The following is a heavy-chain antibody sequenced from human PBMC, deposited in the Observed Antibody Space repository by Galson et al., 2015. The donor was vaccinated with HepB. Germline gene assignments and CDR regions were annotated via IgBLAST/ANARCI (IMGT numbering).Heavy chain of an antibody. J-gene: IGHJ3*02. D-gene: IGHD2-2*01. CDR1: GFTFSSYS. V-gene: IGHV3-21*01. CDR2: ISSSSSYI. Sequence: SLRLSCAASGFTFSSYSMNWVRQAPGKGLEWVSSISSSSSYIYYADSVKGRFTISRDNAKNSLYLQMNSLRAEDTAVYYCAHFIRGYCSSTSCRDAFDIWGQGTMVTVSS. CDR3: AHFIRGYCSSTSCRDAFDI.